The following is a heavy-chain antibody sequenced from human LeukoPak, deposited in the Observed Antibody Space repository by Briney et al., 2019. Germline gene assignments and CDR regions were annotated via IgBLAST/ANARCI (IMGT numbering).Heavy chain of an antibody. D-gene: IGHD5-18*01. CDR2: MYYTGST. CDR3: ARHRIQPPVLMDV. J-gene: IGHJ6*02. CDR1: GGSTASSSHY. V-gene: IGHV4-39*01. Sequence: PSETLSLICTVSGGSTASSSHYWGWIRQSPGRGLEGIAIMYYTGSTYDNPSPTSRVTVSVDTSKNKFSLKLTSVTATDTAVYYCARHRIQPPVLMDVWGQGTTVTVSS.